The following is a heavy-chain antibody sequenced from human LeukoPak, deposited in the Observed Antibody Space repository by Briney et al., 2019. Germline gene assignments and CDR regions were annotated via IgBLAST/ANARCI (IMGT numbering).Heavy chain of an antibody. CDR1: GFTFSSYG. V-gene: IGHV3-23*01. J-gene: IGHJ3*02. D-gene: IGHD2-2*01. CDR3: ATCSSTSCYHSDAFDI. CDR2: ISGLGDNT. Sequence: GRSLRLSCAASGFTFSSYGVSWVRQAPGKGLEWVSGISGLGDNTYYVDSVKGRFTISRDNSKNTLYLQMNSLRAEDTAVYYCATCSSTSCYHSDAFDIWGQGTMVTVSS.